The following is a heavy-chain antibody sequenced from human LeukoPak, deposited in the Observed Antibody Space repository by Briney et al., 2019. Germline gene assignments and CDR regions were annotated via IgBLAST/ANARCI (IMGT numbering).Heavy chain of an antibody. V-gene: IGHV4-59*01. J-gene: IGHJ4*02. Sequence: SETLSLTCTVSGGSISSYYWSWIRQPPGKGLEWIGYIYYSGSTNYNPSLKSRVTISIDTSKNQFSLKLSSVTAADTAVYYRAGRGVVTARPFDYWGQGTLVTVSS. CDR1: GGSISSYY. CDR2: IYYSGST. D-gene: IGHD2-21*02. CDR3: AGRGVVTARPFDY.